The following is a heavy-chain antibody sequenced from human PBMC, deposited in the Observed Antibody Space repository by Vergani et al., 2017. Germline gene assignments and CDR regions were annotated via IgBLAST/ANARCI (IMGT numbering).Heavy chain of an antibody. Sequence: QLQLQESGSGLVKPSQTLSLTCAVSGGSISSGGYSWGWLRPPQGKGREWIGYIYHSGSTYYNPSLKSRVTISVDRSKNQFSLKLSSVTAADTAVYYCARGYCSSTSCFNWFDPWGQGTLVTVSS. J-gene: IGHJ5*02. CDR1: GGSISSGGYS. V-gene: IGHV4-30-2*01. D-gene: IGHD2-2*01. CDR3: ARGYCSSTSCFNWFDP. CDR2: IYHSGST.